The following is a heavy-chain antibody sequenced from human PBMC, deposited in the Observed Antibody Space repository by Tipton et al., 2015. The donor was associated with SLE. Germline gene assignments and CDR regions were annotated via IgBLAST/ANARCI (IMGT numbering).Heavy chain of an antibody. CDR1: GGSFSGYY. J-gene: IGHJ4*02. Sequence: TLSLTCAVYGGSFSGYYWSWIRQPPGKGLEWIGEINHSGSTNYNPSLKSRVTISVDTSKNQFSLKLSSVTAADTAVYYCARSRRVGNSSSWYNFDYWGQGTLVTVSS. CDR3: ARSRRVGNSSSWYNFDY. CDR2: INHSGST. V-gene: IGHV4-34*01. D-gene: IGHD6-13*01.